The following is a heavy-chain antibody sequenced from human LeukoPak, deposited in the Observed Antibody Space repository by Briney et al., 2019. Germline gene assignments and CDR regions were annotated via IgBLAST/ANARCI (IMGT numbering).Heavy chain of an antibody. CDR1: GFTFNRYW. CDR3: ARGGSGATRDDTFDI. Sequence: GGSLRLSCAASGFTFNRYWMSWVRQAPGKGLEWVAQIKSDGSEEYYADSVRGRFTISRDNAKNSLYLQMNSLGVEDTAVYYCARGGSGATRDDTFDIWGQGTMVTVSS. V-gene: IGHV3-7*02. D-gene: IGHD5-24*01. J-gene: IGHJ3*02. CDR2: IKSDGSEE.